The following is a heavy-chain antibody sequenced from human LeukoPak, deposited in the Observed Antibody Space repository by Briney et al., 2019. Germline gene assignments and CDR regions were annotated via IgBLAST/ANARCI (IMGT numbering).Heavy chain of an antibody. CDR3: ARTRSYGYSHLDY. Sequence: GESLRISCKGSGFSFASYWIGWVRQMPGKGLEWMGIIYPGDSDTRYSPSFQGQVTISADKSISTAYLQWSSLKASDTAMYYCARTRSYGYSHLDYWGHGTLVTVSS. CDR2: IYPGDSDT. V-gene: IGHV5-51*01. D-gene: IGHD5-18*01. CDR1: GFSFASYW. J-gene: IGHJ4*01.